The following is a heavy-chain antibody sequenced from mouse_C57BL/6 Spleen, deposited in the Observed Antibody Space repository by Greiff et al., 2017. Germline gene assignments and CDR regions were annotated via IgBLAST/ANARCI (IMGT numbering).Heavy chain of an antibody. J-gene: IGHJ4*01. V-gene: IGHV1-64*01. CDR3: ARSGSFYAMDY. Sequence: QVHVKQPGAELVKPGASVKLSCKASGYTFTSHWMHWVKQRPGQGLEWIGMIHPNSGSTNYNEKFKSKATLTVDKSSSTAYMQLSSLTSEDSAVYYCARSGSFYAMDYWGQGTSVTVSS. CDR2: IHPNSGST. D-gene: IGHD3-1*01. CDR1: GYTFTSHW.